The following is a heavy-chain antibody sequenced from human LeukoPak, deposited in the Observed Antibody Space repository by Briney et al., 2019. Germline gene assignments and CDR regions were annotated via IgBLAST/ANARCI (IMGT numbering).Heavy chain of an antibody. CDR3: AKGNSPFPGSYYF. J-gene: IGHJ4*02. Sequence: GGSLRLSCAASGFTFDDYAMHWVRQAPGKGLEWVSGISWNSGSIGYADSVKGRFTISRDNAKNSLYLQMNSQRAEDTALYYCAKGNSPFPGSYYFWGQGTLVTVSS. D-gene: IGHD1-26*01. CDR2: ISWNSGSI. CDR1: GFTFDDYA. V-gene: IGHV3-9*01.